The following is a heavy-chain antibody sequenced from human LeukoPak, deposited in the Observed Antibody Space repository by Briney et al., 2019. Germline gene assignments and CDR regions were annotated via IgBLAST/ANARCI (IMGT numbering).Heavy chain of an antibody. V-gene: IGHV4-31*03. CDR1: GDSIGSGGYY. D-gene: IGHD3-10*01. CDR2: IYYSGTA. CDR3: ARTSLSVRGVFDY. Sequence: SETLSLTCTDSGDSIGSGGYYWTCIRQLPGKGLEWIGYIYYSGTAFYNPSLTSRITITVGTSKNQFSLKLSSVTAADTAVYYCARTSLSVRGVFDYWGQGTLVTVSS. J-gene: IGHJ4*02.